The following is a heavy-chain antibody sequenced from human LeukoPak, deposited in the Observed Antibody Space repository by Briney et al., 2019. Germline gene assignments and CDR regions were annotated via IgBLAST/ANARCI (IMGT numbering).Heavy chain of an antibody. D-gene: IGHD3-22*01. Sequence: PGGSLRLSCAASGFTFSFYNMNWVRQAPGKGLEWLSYISASSTTVHYADSVKGRFTVSRDNAKNSPYLQMNSLRAEDTAVYYCARTDGSGDLSFDYWGQGTLVTVAS. CDR1: GFTFSFYN. V-gene: IGHV3-48*01. J-gene: IGHJ4*02. CDR3: ARTDGSGDLSFDY. CDR2: ISASSTTV.